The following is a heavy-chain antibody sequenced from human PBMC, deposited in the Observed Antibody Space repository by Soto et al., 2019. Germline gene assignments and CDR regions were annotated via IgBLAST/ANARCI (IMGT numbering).Heavy chain of an antibody. V-gene: IGHV4-30-4*01. CDR1: GGSISSGNYY. D-gene: IGHD5-18*01. Sequence: PSETLSLTCTVSGGSISSGNYYWSWIRQPPGKGLEWIGFISYSGSTYYSLSLKSRVTISVDTSKNQFSLNLSFVTAADTAVYYCATMGTPATGLYYFDEWGQGTLVTVSS. CDR3: ATMGTPATGLYYFDE. J-gene: IGHJ4*02. CDR2: ISYSGST.